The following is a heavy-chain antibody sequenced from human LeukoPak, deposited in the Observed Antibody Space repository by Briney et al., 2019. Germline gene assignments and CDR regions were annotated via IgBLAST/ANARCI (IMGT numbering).Heavy chain of an antibody. CDR3: ARGINSAFDI. V-gene: IGHV6-1*01. D-gene: IGHD5-24*01. J-gene: IGHJ3*02. Sequence: SQTPSLSCAISGDSVSSNSVAWSWIRQSPSRGLEWLGRAYSRSKGNKDYAISVKSRININTDTSRNQFSLQLNSVTPEDTAVYYCARGINSAFDIWGQGTMVTVSS. CDR2: AYSRSKGNK. CDR1: GDSVSSNSVA.